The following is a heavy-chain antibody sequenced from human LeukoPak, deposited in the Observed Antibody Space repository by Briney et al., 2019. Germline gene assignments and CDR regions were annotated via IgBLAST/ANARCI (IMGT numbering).Heavy chain of an antibody. V-gene: IGHV3-7*03. CDR2: IKDDGSAR. CDR1: GFTFNNYW. J-gene: IGHJ4*02. D-gene: IGHD3-22*01. Sequence: GGSLRLSCAAPGFTFNNYWMTWVRQAPGKGPEWVASIKDDGSARYYEDSVKGRFSISRDDAKNSLYLQMNSLRADDTAVYYCARDRNYYDSSAYYFFDYWGQGTLVTVSS. CDR3: ARDRNYYDSSAYYFFDY.